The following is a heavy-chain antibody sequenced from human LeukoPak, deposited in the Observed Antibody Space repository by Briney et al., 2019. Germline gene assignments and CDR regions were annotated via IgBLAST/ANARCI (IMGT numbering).Heavy chain of an antibody. CDR2: IYYSGST. J-gene: IGHJ4*02. Sequence: PSGTLSLTCTVSGGSISSGDYYWSWIRQPPGKGLEWIGYIYYSGSTYYNPSLKSRVTISVDTSKNQFSLKLSSVTAADTAVYYCAGSRIAAAGDYFDYWGQGTLVTVSS. D-gene: IGHD6-13*01. V-gene: IGHV4-30-4*01. CDR3: AGSRIAAAGDYFDY. CDR1: GGSISSGDYY.